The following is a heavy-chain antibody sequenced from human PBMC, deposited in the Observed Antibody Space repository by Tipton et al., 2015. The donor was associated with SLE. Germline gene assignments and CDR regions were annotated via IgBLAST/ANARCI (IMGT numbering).Heavy chain of an antibody. V-gene: IGHV4-59*08. Sequence: TLSLTCTVSGASISTHYWSWIRQPPGKGLEWIGYISYTGNTNFNPSLKSRVTMSVATSKNQFSLRLSSVTAADTAVYYCARGRDYYDYATDVWGQGTTVTVSS. CDR2: ISYTGNT. CDR1: GASISTHY. CDR3: ARGRDYYDYATDV. D-gene: IGHD3-16*01. J-gene: IGHJ6*02.